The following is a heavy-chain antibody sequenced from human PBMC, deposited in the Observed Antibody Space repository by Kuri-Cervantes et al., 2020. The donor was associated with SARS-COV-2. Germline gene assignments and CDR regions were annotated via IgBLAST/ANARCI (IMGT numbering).Heavy chain of an antibody. CDR1: GYSISSGYY. CDR2: IYCSGST. V-gene: IGHV4-61*01. Sequence: GSLRLSCTVSGYSISSGYYWSWIRQPPGQGLEWLGYIYCSGSTKYNPSLESRVTISLDTSRNQFSLKLSSVTATDSAVYYCARSGYYSRGVTYYYMDVWDKGTTVTVSS. D-gene: IGHD3-22*01. CDR3: ARSGYYSRGVTYYYMDV. J-gene: IGHJ6*03.